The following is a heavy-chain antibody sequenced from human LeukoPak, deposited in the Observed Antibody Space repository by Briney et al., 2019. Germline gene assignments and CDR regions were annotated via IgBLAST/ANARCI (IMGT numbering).Heavy chain of an antibody. V-gene: IGHV4-34*01. J-gene: IGHJ6*04. CDR3: ARPRITMVRGYGMDV. CDR2: INHSGST. D-gene: IGHD3-10*01. Sequence: PSETLSLTCAVYGGSFSGYYWSWIRQPPGKGLEWIGEINHSGSTNYNPSLKSRVTISVDTSKSQFSLKLSSVTAADTAVYYCARPRITMVRGYGMDVWGKGTTVTVSS. CDR1: GGSFSGYY.